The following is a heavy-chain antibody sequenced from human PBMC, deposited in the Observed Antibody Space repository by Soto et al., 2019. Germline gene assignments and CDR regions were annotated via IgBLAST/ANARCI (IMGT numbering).Heavy chain of an antibody. Sequence: QVQLVQSGAEVKKPGSSVKVSCKASGGTFSSYTISWVRQAPGQGLEWMGRIIPILGIANYAQKFQGRVTITAYKSTSTADMELSSMRSEDTAVYYCARRGYSGYDHSYYMDVCGKVTTVTVSS. D-gene: IGHD5-12*01. J-gene: IGHJ6*03. V-gene: IGHV1-69*02. CDR2: IIPILGIA. CDR3: ARRGYSGYDHSYYMDV. CDR1: GGTFSSYT.